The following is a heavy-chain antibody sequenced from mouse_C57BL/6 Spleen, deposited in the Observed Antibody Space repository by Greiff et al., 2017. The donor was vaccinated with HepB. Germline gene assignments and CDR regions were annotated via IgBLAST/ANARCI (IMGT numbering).Heavy chain of an antibody. Sequence: VQLQQSGAELVRPGASVKLSCKASGYTFTDYYINWVKQRPGQGLEWIARIYPGSGNTYYNEKFKGKATLTAEKSSSTAYMQLSSLTSEDSAVYFCARRDSTGDSYWGQGTLVTVSA. CDR2: IYPGSGNT. V-gene: IGHV1-76*01. D-gene: IGHD2-4*01. CDR1: GYTFTDYY. CDR3: ARRDSTGDSY. J-gene: IGHJ3*01.